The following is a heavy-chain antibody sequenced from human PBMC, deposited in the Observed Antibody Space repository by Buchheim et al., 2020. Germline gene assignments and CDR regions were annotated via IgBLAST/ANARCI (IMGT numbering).Heavy chain of an antibody. D-gene: IGHD3-3*01. V-gene: IGHV3-23*01. Sequence: EVQLLESGGGLVQPGGSLRLSCAASGFTFSSYAMSWVRQAPGKGLEWVSAISGSGGSTYYADSVKGRFTISRDNSKNTLYPQMNSLRAEDTAVYYCAKAVFGVVISGYYYGMDVWGQGTT. CDR1: GFTFSSYA. J-gene: IGHJ6*02. CDR3: AKAVFGVVISGYYYGMDV. CDR2: ISGSGGST.